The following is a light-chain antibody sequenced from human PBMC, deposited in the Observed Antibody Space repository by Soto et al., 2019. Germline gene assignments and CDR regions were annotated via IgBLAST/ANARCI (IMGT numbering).Light chain of an antibody. Sequence: DIQMTQSPSTLPASVGDRVTITCRASQSISNWLAWYQQKPGKAPKLLIYKASSLETGVPSRFSGSGSGTEFTLTISSLQPDDFATYYCQKYGRPWTFGQGTKVQI. CDR1: QSISNW. CDR2: KAS. V-gene: IGKV1-5*03. CDR3: QKYGRPWT. J-gene: IGKJ1*01.